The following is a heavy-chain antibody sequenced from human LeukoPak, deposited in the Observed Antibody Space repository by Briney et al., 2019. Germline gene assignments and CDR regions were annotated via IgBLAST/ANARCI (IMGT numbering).Heavy chain of an antibody. Sequence: GGSLRLSCAASGFTFSSYAMSWVRQAPGKGLEWVSGISGSGGSTYYADSVKGRFTISRDNSKNTLYLQMSSLRAEDTAVYYCAKDASNYFWYFDLWGRGTLVTVSS. CDR3: AKDASNYFWYFDL. V-gene: IGHV3-23*01. D-gene: IGHD1-1*01. J-gene: IGHJ2*01. CDR1: GFTFSSYA. CDR2: ISGSGGST.